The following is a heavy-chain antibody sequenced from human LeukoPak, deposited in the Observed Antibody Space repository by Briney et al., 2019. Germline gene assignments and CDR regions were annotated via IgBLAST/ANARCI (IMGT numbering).Heavy chain of an antibody. J-gene: IGHJ4*02. CDR3: AKDQNTVATAPFDY. CDR2: MNPNSGNT. D-gene: IGHD4-17*01. CDR1: GYMFTSYD. Sequence: GASVKVSCKASGYMFTSYDISWVRQATGRGLEWMGWMNPNSGNTGFGQKFQGRVTMTRDTSISTAYMELSSLRAEDTALYYCAKDQNTVATAPFDYWGLGTLVTVSS. V-gene: IGHV1-8*01.